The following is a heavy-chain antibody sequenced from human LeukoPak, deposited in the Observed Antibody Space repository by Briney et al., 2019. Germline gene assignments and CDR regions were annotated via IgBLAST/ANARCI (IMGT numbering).Heavy chain of an antibody. J-gene: IGHJ6*03. CDR3: ARDPYNGYYGDDYYYYMDV. CDR1: GFTVSRNY. V-gene: IGHV3-53*01. Sequence: GGSLRLSCAASGFTVSRNYMSWVRQAPGKGLEWVSVIYSGGSTYYADSVRGRFTISRDNAKNSLSLQMNSLRAEDTAVYYCARDPYNGYYGDDYYYYMDVWGKGTTVTISS. CDR2: IYSGGST. D-gene: IGHD3-3*01.